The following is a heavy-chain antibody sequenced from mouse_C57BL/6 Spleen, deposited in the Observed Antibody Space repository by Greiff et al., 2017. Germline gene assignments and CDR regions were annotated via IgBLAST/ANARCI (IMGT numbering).Heavy chain of an antibody. CDR1: GFTFSDYY. CDR2: ISNGGGST. CDR3: ARRGYYGSSYVFDY. D-gene: IGHD1-1*01. Sequence: EVKLMESGGGLVQPGGSLKLSCAASGFTFSDYYMYWVRQTPENRLEWVAYISNGGGSTYYPDTVKGRFTISRDNAKNTLYLQMSRLKSEDTAMYYCARRGYYGSSYVFDYWGQGTTLTVSS. J-gene: IGHJ2*01. V-gene: IGHV5-12*01.